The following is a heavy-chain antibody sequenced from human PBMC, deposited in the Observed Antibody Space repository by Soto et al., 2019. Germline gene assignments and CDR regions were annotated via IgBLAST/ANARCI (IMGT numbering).Heavy chain of an antibody. J-gene: IGHJ4*02. Sequence: EGPLLESGGGLVQPGGSLRLSCAASGFTFSSCAMNWVRQVPGKGPEWVSHISVTGDTYYADSVKGRFTISRDNSKNPLFLQMNSLRAEDTAVYYFATSLNTATSFDYWGQGTPVTVSS. CDR2: ISVTGDT. CDR3: ATSLNTATSFDY. V-gene: IGHV3-23*01. CDR1: GFTFSSCA.